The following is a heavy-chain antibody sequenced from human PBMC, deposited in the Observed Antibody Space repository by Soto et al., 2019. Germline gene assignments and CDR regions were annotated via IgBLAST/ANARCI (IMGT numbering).Heavy chain of an antibody. V-gene: IGHV3-9*01. CDR3: AKAPHPHYYMYV. J-gene: IGHJ6*03. CDR2: ISWNSGSI. CDR1: GFTFDDYA. Sequence: EVQLVESGGGLVQPGMSLRLSCAASGFTFDDYAMHWVRQAPGKGLEWVSGISWNSGSIGYADSVKGRFTISRDNAKNSLYLQMNSLRAEDTALYYCAKAPHPHYYMYVWGKGTTVTVSS.